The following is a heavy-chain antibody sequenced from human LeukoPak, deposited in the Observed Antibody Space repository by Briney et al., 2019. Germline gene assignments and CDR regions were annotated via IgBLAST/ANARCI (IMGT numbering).Heavy chain of an antibody. D-gene: IGHD3-22*01. J-gene: IGHJ4*02. CDR1: GFLFNTFC. CDR2: INEDGSEK. CDR3: VREYFYNSSGYRALRY. Sequence: GGSLRLSRAASGFLFNTFCLGWVRQAPGKGLEWVANINEDGSEKYYVDSVKGRFTLSRDNAKDSLYLQMTGLRAEDTAVYYCVREYFYNSSGYRALRYWGQGTLVTVSS. V-gene: IGHV3-7*01.